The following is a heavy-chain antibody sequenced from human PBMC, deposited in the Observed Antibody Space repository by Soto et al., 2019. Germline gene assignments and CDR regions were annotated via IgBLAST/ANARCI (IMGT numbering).Heavy chain of an antibody. CDR3: ARSPDGSGSYSGNDY. CDR2: INHSGST. CDR1: GGSFSGYY. V-gene: IGHV4-34*01. D-gene: IGHD3-10*01. Sequence: SETLSLTCAVYGGSFSGYYWSWIRQPPGKGLEWIGEINHSGSTNYNPSLKSRVTISVDTSKNQFSLKLSSVTAADTAVYYCARSPDGSGSYSGNDYWGQGTLVTVSS. J-gene: IGHJ4*02.